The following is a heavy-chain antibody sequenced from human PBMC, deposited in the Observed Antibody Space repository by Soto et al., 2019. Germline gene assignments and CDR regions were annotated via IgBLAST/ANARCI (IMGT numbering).Heavy chain of an antibody. CDR1: GGTFSSHA. CDR2: IIPIFGTA. CDR3: ARVGRSSGWYELYYYYYYGMDV. J-gene: IGHJ6*02. V-gene: IGHV1-69*13. D-gene: IGHD6-19*01. Sequence: SVKVSCKASGGTFSSHAISWVRQAPGQGLEWMGGIIPIFGTANYAQKFQGRVTITADESTSTAYMELSSLRSEDTAVYYCARVGRSSGWYELYYYYYYGMDVWGQGTTVTVSS.